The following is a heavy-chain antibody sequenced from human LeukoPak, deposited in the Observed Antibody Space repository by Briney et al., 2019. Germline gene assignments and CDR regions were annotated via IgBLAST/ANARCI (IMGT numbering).Heavy chain of an antibody. J-gene: IGHJ6*03. CDR3: ARDRGSSSSDYYYYYMDV. V-gene: IGHV1-69*04. CDR1: GGTFSSYA. Sequence: SVKVSCKASGGTFSSYAISWVRQAPGQGLEWMGRIIPILGIANYAQKFQGRVTITADKSTSTAYMELSSLRSEDTAVYYCARDRGSSSSDYYYYYMDVWGKGTTVTVSS. D-gene: IGHD6-6*01. CDR2: IIPILGIA.